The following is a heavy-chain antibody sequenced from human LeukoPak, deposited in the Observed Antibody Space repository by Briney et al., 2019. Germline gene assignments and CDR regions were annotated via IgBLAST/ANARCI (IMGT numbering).Heavy chain of an antibody. CDR3: ARAVAGTGSFDY. CDR2: ISSSSSYI. D-gene: IGHD6-19*01. Sequence: GGSLRLSCAASGFTFSSYSMNWVRQAPGKGLEWVSSISSSSSYIYYSDSVKGRFTMSRDNAKRSLYLQMNSLRAEDTAVYYCARAVAGTGSFDYWGQGTLVTVSS. CDR1: GFTFSSYS. V-gene: IGHV3-21*01. J-gene: IGHJ4*02.